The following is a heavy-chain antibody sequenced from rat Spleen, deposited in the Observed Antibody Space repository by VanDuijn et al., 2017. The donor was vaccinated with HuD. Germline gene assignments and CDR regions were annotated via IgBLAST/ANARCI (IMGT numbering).Heavy chain of an antibody. Sequence: QVQMKETGPGLVQTTQTLSVTCTVSGFSLTSYGVHWVRQAPGKGLEWMGIIWGDGSTNYNSALKSRLSISRDTSKSQVFLTMNSLQTDDTTMYYCAEIPSLAYWGQGTRVTVSS. CDR1: GFSLTSYG. D-gene: IGHD3-8*01. V-gene: IGHV2-77*01. CDR2: IWGDGST. J-gene: IGHJ3*01. CDR3: AEIPSLAY.